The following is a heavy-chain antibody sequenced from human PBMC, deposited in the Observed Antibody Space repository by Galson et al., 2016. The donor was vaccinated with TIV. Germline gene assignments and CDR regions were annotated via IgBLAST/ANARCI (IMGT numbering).Heavy chain of an antibody. Sequence: SLRLSCAASGFTFSSFSMNWVRQAPGKGLEWVSSISSSGTYIYYTDSVKGRFTISRDNAKNSLYLQMNSLRAEDTAVYYCTRFWSGYFDYWGQGILVTVSS. V-gene: IGHV3-21*04. CDR3: TRFWSGYFDY. J-gene: IGHJ4*02. D-gene: IGHD3-3*01. CDR1: GFTFSSFS. CDR2: ISSSGTYI.